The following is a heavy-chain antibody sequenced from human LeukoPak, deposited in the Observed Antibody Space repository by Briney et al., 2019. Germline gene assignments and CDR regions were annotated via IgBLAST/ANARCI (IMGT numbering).Heavy chain of an antibody. CDR1: GGSISSYY. CDR3: ARDRFRSGWYYFDY. D-gene: IGHD6-19*01. CDR2: IYTSGST. V-gene: IGHV4-4*07. Sequence: SETPSLTCTVSGGSISSYYWSWIRQPAGKGLEWIGRIYTSGSTNYNPSLKSRVTMSVDTSKNQFSLKLSSVTAADTAVYYCARDRFRSGWYYFDYWGQGTLVTVSS. J-gene: IGHJ4*02.